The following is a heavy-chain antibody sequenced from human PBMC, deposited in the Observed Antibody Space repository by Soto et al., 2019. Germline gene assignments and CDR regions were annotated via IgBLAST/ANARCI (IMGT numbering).Heavy chain of an antibody. CDR3: AREASAVVSLDF. J-gene: IGHJ4*02. V-gene: IGHV1-2*02. CDR2: INPNSGDT. CDR1: GYIFTAYS. Sequence: ASVKVSCKASGYIFTAYSMHWVRQAPGQGLEWLGWINPNSGDTIYAQKFQDRVTMTCDTSVSTAYLELSSLSSDDTALYYCAREASAVVSLDFWGQGTLVTVSS. D-gene: IGHD2-15*01.